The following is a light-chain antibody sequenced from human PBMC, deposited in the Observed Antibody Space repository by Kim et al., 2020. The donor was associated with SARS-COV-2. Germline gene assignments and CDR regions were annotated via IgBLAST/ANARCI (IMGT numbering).Light chain of an antibody. J-gene: IGLJ2*01. Sequence: QSVLTQPPSASVTPGQRVTISCSGSSSNIGSNPVNWYQQLPGTAPKLLIYGDSQRPLGVPDRFSGSKSGTSASLAITGLQSEDEANYYCAAWDDSLSVFFGGGTQLTVL. CDR1: SSNIGSNP. CDR3: AAWDDSLSVF. V-gene: IGLV1-44*01. CDR2: GDS.